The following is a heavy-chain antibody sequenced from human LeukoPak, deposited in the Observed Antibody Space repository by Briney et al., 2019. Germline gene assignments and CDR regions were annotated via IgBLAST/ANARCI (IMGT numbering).Heavy chain of an antibody. J-gene: IGHJ6*02. CDR3: ARGGAAAGRPYYYYGMDV. CDR2: TYFRSRWYN. V-gene: IGHV6-1*01. Sequence: SQTLSLTCAISGDSVSSNSAAWNWIRQSPWRGLEWLGRTYFRSRWYNDYAVSVKSRTTIIPDTSKNQFSLQLSSVTPEDTGVYYCARGGAAAGRPYYYYGMDVWGQGTTVTVSS. D-gene: IGHD6-13*01. CDR1: GDSVSSNSAA.